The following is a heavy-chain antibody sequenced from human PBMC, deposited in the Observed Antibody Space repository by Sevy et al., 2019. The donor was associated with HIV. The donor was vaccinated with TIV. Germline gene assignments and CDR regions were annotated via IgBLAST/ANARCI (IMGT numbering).Heavy chain of an antibody. CDR3: ACLRPGYSSGWWIGAFDF. CDR1: GFTFSSYA. V-gene: IGHV3-30*04. Sequence: GGSLRLSCTASGFTFSSYAMHWVRQAPGKGLEWVALISYNRKYIYYSDSVKGRFSISRDDSKNTLYLQMNSLRPEDMAEYFCACLRPGYSSGWWIGAFDFWGQGTVVTVSS. D-gene: IGHD6-19*01. J-gene: IGHJ3*01. CDR2: ISYNRKYI.